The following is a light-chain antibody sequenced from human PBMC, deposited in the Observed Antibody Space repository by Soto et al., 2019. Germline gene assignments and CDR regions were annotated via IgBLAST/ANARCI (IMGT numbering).Light chain of an antibody. J-gene: IGKJ1*01. CDR2: DTS. V-gene: IGKV3-11*01. CDR1: PGVSSY. CDR3: QQRSDWPWT. Sequence: EIVLTQSPATLSLSPVERATLSCMASPGVSSYLAWYQQKPGQAPRLLLYDTSNRATGIPARFSGSGSGTDFTLTISSLEHEDFAVYYCQQRSDWPWTFGQGNKVEMK.